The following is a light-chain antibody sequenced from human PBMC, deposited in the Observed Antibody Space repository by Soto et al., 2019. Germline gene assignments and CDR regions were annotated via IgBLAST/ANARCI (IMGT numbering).Light chain of an antibody. V-gene: IGLV1-40*01. Sequence: QSVLTQPPSVSWAPGQRVTISCTGSSSNIGAGYDVHWYQQVPGTAPKLLIYGNSNRPSGVPDRFSGAKSGTSASLAITGLQAEDEADYYGQAYDSSLSGVVFGGGTQLTVL. CDR3: QAYDSSLSGVV. J-gene: IGLJ2*01. CDR1: SSNIGAGYD. CDR2: GNS.